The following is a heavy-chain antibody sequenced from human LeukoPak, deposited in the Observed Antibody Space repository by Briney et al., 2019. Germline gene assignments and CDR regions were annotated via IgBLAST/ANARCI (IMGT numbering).Heavy chain of an antibody. CDR2: ISYDGDHK. CDR3: ARDAAMVRGLLDY. D-gene: IGHD3-10*01. V-gene: IGHV3-30-3*01. Sequence: PGRSLRLSCAASGFTLSSYAMHWVRQAPGKGLEWVAVISYDGDHKYYGDSMKGRFTISRDNSKNTLYLQMNSLGAEGTAVYYCARDAAMVRGLLDYWGQGTLVTVSS. CDR1: GFTLSSYA. J-gene: IGHJ4*02.